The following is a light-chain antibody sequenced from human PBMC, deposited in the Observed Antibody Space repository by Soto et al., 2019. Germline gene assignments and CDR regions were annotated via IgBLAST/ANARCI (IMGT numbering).Light chain of an antibody. Sequence: QSVLTQPPSASGSPGQSVTISCTGTSSDVGAYNYVSWYQQHAGKAPKLVIYEVTKRPSWVPDRFSGSKSANTASLTVSGLQAEDEAYYYCSSFASSNTCVFGGGTKVTVL. V-gene: IGLV2-8*01. CDR3: SSFASSNTCV. CDR1: SSDVGAYNY. J-gene: IGLJ3*02. CDR2: EVT.